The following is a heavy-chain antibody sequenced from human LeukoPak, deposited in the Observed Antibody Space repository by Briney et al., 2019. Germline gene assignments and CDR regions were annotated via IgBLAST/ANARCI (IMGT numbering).Heavy chain of an antibody. CDR2: INHSGST. CDR3: ARLYRFLEFDP. D-gene: IGHD3-3*01. V-gene: IGHV4-34*01. CDR1: GGSFSGYY. Sequence: PSETLSLTCAAYGGSFSGYYWSWIRQPPGKGLEWIGEINHSGSTNYNPSLKSRVTISVDTSKNQFSLKLSSVTAADTAVYYCARLYRFLEFDPWGQGTLVTVSS. J-gene: IGHJ5*02.